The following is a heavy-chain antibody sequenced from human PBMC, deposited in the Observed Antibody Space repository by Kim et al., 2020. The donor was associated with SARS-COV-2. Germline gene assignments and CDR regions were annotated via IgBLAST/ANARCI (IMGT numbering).Heavy chain of an antibody. J-gene: IGHJ4*02. D-gene: IGHD3-10*01. CDR3: AREGWYYGSGSYYRGGRYFDY. CDR1: GGSISSYY. CDR2: IYYSGST. V-gene: IGHV4-59*01. Sequence: SETLSLTCTVSGGSISSYYWSWIRQPPGKGLEWIGYIYYSGSTNYNPSLKSRVTISVDTSKNQFSLKLSSVTAADTAVYYCAREGWYYGSGSYYRGGRYFDYWGQGTLVTVSS.